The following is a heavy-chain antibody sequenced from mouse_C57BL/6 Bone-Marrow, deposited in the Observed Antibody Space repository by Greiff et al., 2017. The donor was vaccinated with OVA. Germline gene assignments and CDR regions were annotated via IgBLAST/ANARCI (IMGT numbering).Heavy chain of an antibody. CDR3: AINYYGSSHYYAMDY. Sequence: VKLQESGPGLVQPSQSLSITCTVSGFSLTSYGVHWVRQSPGKGLEWLGVIWRGGSTDYNAAFMSRLSITKDNSKSQVFFKMNSLQADDTAIYYCAINYYGSSHYYAMDYWGQGTSVTVSS. J-gene: IGHJ4*01. CDR2: IWRGGST. V-gene: IGHV2-5*01. CDR1: GFSLTSYG. D-gene: IGHD1-1*01.